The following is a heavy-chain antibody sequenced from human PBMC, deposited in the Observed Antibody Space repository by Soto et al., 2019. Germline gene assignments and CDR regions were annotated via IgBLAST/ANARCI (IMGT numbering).Heavy chain of an antibody. V-gene: IGHV4-30-4*01. CDR2: IYYSGST. CDR3: ARAPYSYGFSWFDP. J-gene: IGHJ5*02. CDR1: GGSISSGDYY. D-gene: IGHD5-18*01. Sequence: PSETLSLTCTVSGGSISSGDYYWSWIRQPPGKGLEWIGYIYYSGSTYYNPSLKSRVTISVDTSKNQFSLKLGSVTAADTAVYYCARAPYSYGFSWFDPWGQGTLVTVSS.